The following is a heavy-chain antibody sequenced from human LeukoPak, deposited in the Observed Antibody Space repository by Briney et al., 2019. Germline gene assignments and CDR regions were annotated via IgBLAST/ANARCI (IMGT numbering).Heavy chain of an antibody. CDR1: GFTFNSNW. CDR3: ARDKYYDRYFDA. J-gene: IGHJ4*02. CDR2: IKQDGSEK. V-gene: IGHV3-7*01. D-gene: IGHD3-22*01. Sequence: GGSLRLSCVASGFTFNSNWMSWVRQAPGKGLEWVANIKQDGSEKYYVDSVKGRFTISRDNAKNSVSLQMNSLRAEDTAMYYCARDKYYDRYFDAWGQGILVTVS.